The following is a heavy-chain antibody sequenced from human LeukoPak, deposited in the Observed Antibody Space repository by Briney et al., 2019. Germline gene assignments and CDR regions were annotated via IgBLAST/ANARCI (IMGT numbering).Heavy chain of an antibody. V-gene: IGHV1-18*01. CDR3: ARGHTMYY. J-gene: IGHJ4*02. D-gene: IGHD3-10*02. CDR1: GYTFNNYF. CDR2: ISPHSHTT. Sequence: ASVKVSCKASGYTFNNYFISWVRQVPGQGLEWVGWISPHSHTTHYAEKVQGRVTMTTDTSTTTVYMELRNLRPDDTAVYFCARGHTMYYWGQGTPVTVSS.